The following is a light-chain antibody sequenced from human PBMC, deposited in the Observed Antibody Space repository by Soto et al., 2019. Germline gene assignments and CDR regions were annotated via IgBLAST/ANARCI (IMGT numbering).Light chain of an antibody. CDR3: SSYTGGNPSYV. Sequence: SASGSPGQSVTTSCTGTSSDVGGYDYVSWYQQHPGKAPKLMIYEVTIRPSGVSDRFSGSKSGNTASLTVSGLQAEDEADYYCSSYTGGNPSYVFGTGTKVTVL. CDR2: EVT. CDR1: SSDVGGYDY. V-gene: IGLV2-8*01. J-gene: IGLJ1*01.